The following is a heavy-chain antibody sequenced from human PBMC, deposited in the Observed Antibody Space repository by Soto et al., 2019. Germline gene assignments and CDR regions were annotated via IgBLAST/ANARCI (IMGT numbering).Heavy chain of an antibody. CDR2: INHSGST. V-gene: IGHV4-34*01. Sequence: SETLSLTCAVYGGSFSGYYWSWIRQPPGKGLEWIGEINHSGSTNYNPSLKSRVTISVDTSKNQFSLKLSSVTAADTAVYYCARRKYGSGYYYYYYGMDVWGQGTTVTVSS. J-gene: IGHJ6*02. CDR3: ARRKYGSGYYYYYYGMDV. D-gene: IGHD3-10*01. CDR1: GGSFSGYY.